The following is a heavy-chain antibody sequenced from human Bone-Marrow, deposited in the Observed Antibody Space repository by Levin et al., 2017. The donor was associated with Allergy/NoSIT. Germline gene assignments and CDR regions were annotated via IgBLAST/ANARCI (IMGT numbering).Heavy chain of an antibody. CDR3: AKDGVKDYYFSYVAV. J-gene: IGHJ6*02. CDR1: GFNFNTYA. D-gene: IGHD2/OR15-2a*01. Sequence: GSLRLSCVGSGFNFNTYAMNWVRQTPGRGLEWVSAISDVYTTAYADSVKGRFTISRDNSKSTLYLQMDSLRADDTAVYFCAKDGVKDYYFSYVAVGGEGTTVIVSS. CDR2: ISDVYTT. V-gene: IGHV3-23*01.